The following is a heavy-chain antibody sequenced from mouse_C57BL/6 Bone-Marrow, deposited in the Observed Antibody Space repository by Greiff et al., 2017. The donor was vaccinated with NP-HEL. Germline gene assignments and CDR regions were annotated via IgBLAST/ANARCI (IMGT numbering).Heavy chain of an antibody. Sequence: DVKLVESGGGLVKPGGSLKLSCAASGFTFSSYAMSWVRQTPEKRLEWVATISDGGSYTYYPDNVKGRFTISRDNAKNNLYLQMSHLKSEDTAMYYCARVGEGGYYGFDVWGTGTTVTVSS. D-gene: IGHD2-3*01. V-gene: IGHV5-4*03. CDR1: GFTFSSYA. CDR3: ARVGEGGYYGFDV. J-gene: IGHJ1*03. CDR2: ISDGGSYT.